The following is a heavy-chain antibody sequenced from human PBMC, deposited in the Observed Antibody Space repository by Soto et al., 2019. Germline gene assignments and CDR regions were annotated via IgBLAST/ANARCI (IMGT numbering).Heavy chain of an antibody. Sequence: PSETVSLTCNVSGGSISSGGYYSRWIRQHPGKGLEWSGYIYYSGSTCYNPSLKSRVTISVDTSKNQFSLKLSSVTAADTAVYYCARLNPRRYLDYWGRGTLVTVSS. V-gene: IGHV4-31*03. CDR2: IYYSGST. CDR3: ARLNPRRYLDY. CDR1: GGSISSGGYY. J-gene: IGHJ4*02.